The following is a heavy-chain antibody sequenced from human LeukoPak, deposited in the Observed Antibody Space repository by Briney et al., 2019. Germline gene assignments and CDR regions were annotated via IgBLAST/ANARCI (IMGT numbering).Heavy chain of an antibody. CDR1: RFTFSSYG. D-gene: IGHD2-21*01. CDR3: AKDLATKGNCGGDCYSFDH. Sequence: GGSLRLSCAASRFTFSSYGMHWVRQAPGKGLEWVAYIRFDGSNKDYADSVKGRFTISRDNSKNTLYLQMNSLRAEDTAVYYCAKDLATKGNCGGDCYSFDHWGQGTLVTVSS. V-gene: IGHV3-30*02. J-gene: IGHJ4*02. CDR2: IRFDGSNK.